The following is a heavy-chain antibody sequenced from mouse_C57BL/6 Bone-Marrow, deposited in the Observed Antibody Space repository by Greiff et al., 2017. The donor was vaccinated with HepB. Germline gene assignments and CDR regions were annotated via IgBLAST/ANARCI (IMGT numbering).Heavy chain of an antibody. J-gene: IGHJ2*01. Sequence: QVQLQQSGAELVRPGASVKVSCKASGYAFTNYLIEWVKQRPGQGLEWIGEINPGNGGTNYNEKFKGKATLTAVKSSSTAYMQLSSLTSEDSAVYFCARRWLLLHFDFWGQGTTLTGSS. D-gene: IGHD2-3*01. CDR1: GYAFTNYL. CDR3: ARRWLLLHFDF. CDR2: INPGNGGT. V-gene: IGHV1-54*01.